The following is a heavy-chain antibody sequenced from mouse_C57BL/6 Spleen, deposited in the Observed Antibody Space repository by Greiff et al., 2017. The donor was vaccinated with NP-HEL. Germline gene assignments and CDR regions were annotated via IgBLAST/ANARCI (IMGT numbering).Heavy chain of an antibody. CDR3: ARGRLITTGRDYFDY. J-gene: IGHJ2*01. CDR1: GYTFTDYN. V-gene: IGHV1-22*01. D-gene: IGHD1-1*01. CDR2: INPNNGGT. Sequence: VQLQQSGPELVKPGASVKMSCKASGYTFTDYNMHWVKQSHGKSLEWIGYINPNNGGTSYNQRFKGKATLTVNKSSSTAYMELRSLTSEDSAVYYCARGRLITTGRDYFDYWGQGTTLTVSS.